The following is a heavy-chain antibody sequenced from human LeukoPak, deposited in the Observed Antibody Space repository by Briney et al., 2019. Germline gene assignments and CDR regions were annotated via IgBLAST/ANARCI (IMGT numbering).Heavy chain of an antibody. V-gene: IGHV5-51*01. D-gene: IGHD6-19*01. CDR3: ARRDSSGWYYFDY. CDR2: IYPGDSDT. Sequence: GESLKISCKGSGYRFTSYWIAWVRQMPGKGLEWMGIIYPGDSDTRYSPSFQGQVTISADRSISTAYLQWSSLQASDTAMYYCARRDSSGWYYFDYWGQGTLVTVSS. J-gene: IGHJ4*02. CDR1: GYRFTSYW.